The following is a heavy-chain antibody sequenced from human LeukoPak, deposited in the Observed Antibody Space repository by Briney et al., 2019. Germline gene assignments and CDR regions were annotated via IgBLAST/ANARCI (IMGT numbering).Heavy chain of an antibody. D-gene: IGHD3-9*01. V-gene: IGHV3-21*01. CDR3: ARASGTYYDILTGYYAFDI. CDR1: GFTFSSYA. J-gene: IGHJ3*02. Sequence: GRSLRLSCAASGFTFSSYAMSWVRQAPGKGLEWVSSISSSSSYIYYADSVKGRFTISRDNAKNSLYLQMNSLRAEDTAVYYCARASGTYYDILTGYYAFDIWGQGTMVTVSS. CDR2: ISSSSSYI.